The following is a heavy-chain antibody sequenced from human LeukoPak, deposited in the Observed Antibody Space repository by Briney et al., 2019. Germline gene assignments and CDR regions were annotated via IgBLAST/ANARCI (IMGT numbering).Heavy chain of an antibody. J-gene: IGHJ4*01. CDR2: IYTNGST. Sequence: SETLSLTCTVSGGSISSYYWSWIRQPAGKGLEWIGRIYTNGSTNYNPSLKSRVTMSVDTSKNQFSLKLSSVTAADTAVYYCARERRRGYYDSSGYSALDYWGHGTLVTVSS. CDR3: ARERRRGYYDSSGYSALDY. D-gene: IGHD3-22*01. CDR1: GGSISSYY. V-gene: IGHV4-4*07.